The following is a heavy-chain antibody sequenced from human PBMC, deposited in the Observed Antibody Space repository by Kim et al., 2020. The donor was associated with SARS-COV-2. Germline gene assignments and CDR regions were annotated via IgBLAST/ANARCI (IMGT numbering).Heavy chain of an antibody. CDR3: AKDVAAAGRRGLDY. J-gene: IGHJ4*02. Sequence: ADSVKGRFTISRDNSKTTLYLQMNSLRAEDTAVYYCAKDVAAAGRRGLDYWGQGTLVTVSS. V-gene: IGHV3-30*02. D-gene: IGHD6-13*01.